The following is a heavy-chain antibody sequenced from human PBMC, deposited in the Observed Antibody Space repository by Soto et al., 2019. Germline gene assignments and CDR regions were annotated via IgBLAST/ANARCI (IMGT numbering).Heavy chain of an antibody. Sequence: GGSLRLSCAASGFTFSSYWMHWVRQAPGKGLVWVSRINSDGSSTSYADSVKGRFTISRDNAKNTLYLQMNSLRAEDTAVYYCAREGGRRVLSGTYYDFWSGYYPLDYWGQGTLVTVSS. CDR3: AREGGRRVLSGTYYDFWSGYYPLDY. J-gene: IGHJ4*02. D-gene: IGHD3-3*01. CDR1: GFTFSSYW. V-gene: IGHV3-74*01. CDR2: INSDGSST.